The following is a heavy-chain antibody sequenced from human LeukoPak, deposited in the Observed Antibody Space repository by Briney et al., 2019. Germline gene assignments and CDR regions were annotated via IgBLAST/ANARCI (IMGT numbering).Heavy chain of an antibody. Sequence: PSETLSLTCTVSGGSISSGSYYWSWIRQPAGKGLEWIGRIYTSGSTNYNPSLKSRVTISVDTSKNQFSLKLSSVTAADTAVYYCAREGPGYAFDIWGQGTMVTVSS. J-gene: IGHJ3*02. CDR3: AREGPGYAFDI. CDR2: IYTSGST. CDR1: GGSISSGSYY. V-gene: IGHV4-61*02.